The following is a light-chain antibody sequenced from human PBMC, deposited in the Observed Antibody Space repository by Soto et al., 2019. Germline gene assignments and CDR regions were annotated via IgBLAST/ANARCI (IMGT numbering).Light chain of an antibody. J-gene: IGLJ1*01. CDR2: KVS. CDR1: SSDVGGYNY. V-gene: IGLV2-14*01. CDR3: TSPTPGSLYV. Sequence: QSALTQPASVSGSPGQSITISCTGTSSDVGGYNYVSWYQQYPGRVTKLLIYKVSNRPSGISNRFSVSKSGNTASLTISGLQAEDEADYFCTSPTPGSLYVFGSGTKLTVL.